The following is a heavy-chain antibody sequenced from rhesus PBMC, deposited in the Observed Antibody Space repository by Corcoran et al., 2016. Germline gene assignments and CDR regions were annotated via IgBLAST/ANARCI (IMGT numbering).Heavy chain of an antibody. V-gene: IGHV4-122*02. Sequence: QVQLQESGPGLVKPSETLSLTCAVSGGSISSGYYYWSWIRQPPGKGLAWIGYITNSGSTSYNPSLQRRVTISRDTSTNQFSRKLSSVTAADTAVYYCARDTAWSSNFLDYWGQGVLVTVSS. J-gene: IGHJ4*01. CDR2: ITNSGST. CDR1: GGSISSGYYY. D-gene: IGHD4-23*01. CDR3: ARDTAWSSNFLDY.